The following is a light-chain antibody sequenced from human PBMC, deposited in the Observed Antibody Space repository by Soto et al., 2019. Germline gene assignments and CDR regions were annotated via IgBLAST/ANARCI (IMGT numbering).Light chain of an antibody. CDR1: TIDVGGYNY. CDR2: DVT. Sequence: FVLTQPGAVSGSPGESVTISGTETTIDVGGYNYVSWYQQHPGKAPKLMIYDVTKRPSGVPDRFSAYKSGNPASLTISGLQADDQANYHCSSYAGSYSFYVFGTETKVTAL. CDR3: SSYAGSYSFYV. J-gene: IGLJ1*01. V-gene: IGLV2-11*01.